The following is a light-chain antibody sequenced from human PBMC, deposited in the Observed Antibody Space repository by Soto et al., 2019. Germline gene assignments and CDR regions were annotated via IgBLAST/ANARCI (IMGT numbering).Light chain of an antibody. J-gene: IGLJ1*01. CDR2: EGS. V-gene: IGLV2-14*02. Sequence: QSVLTQPASVSGSPGQSITISCTGTSSDVGSYNLVSWYQQHPGKAPKLMIYEGSKRPSGVSNRFSGSKSDNTASLTISGLQAEDEADYYCSSYTGSSTLYVFGTGTKATVL. CDR3: SSYTGSSTLYV. CDR1: SSDVGSYNL.